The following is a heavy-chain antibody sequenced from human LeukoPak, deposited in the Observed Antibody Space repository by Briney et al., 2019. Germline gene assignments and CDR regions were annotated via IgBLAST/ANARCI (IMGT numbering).Heavy chain of an antibody. Sequence: GGSLRLSCAGSGFTFSGSWMSWVRQAPGKGLEWVASIKQDGSENYYVDSAKGRFTISRDNAKNSLSLQMNSLRVEDTAMYYCARDKLAGAVTGSLFDYWGQGTLVTVSS. D-gene: IGHD6-19*01. V-gene: IGHV3-7*03. J-gene: IGHJ4*02. CDR1: GFTFSGSW. CDR2: IKQDGSEN. CDR3: ARDKLAGAVTGSLFDY.